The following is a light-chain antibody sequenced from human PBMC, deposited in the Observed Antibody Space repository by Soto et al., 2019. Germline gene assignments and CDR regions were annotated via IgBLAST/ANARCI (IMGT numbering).Light chain of an antibody. CDR3: SSYAGSNNVV. CDR2: EVS. Sequence: QSALTQPPSASGSPGQSVAISCTGTSSDVDTYNYVSWYQQHPGKAPKLLIYEVSERPSGVPDRFSGSKSGNTASLTVSGLQAEDEDDYYCSSYAGSNNVVFGGGTKLTVL. J-gene: IGLJ2*01. CDR1: SSDVDTYNY. V-gene: IGLV2-8*01.